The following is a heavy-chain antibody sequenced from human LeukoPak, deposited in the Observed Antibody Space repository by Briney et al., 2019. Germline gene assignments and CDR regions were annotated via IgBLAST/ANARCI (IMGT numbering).Heavy chain of an antibody. CDR1: GFTFSDYY. V-gene: IGHV3-11*01. J-gene: IGHJ4*02. CDR3: ARGRDYAGIAAMYDH. Sequence: GGSLRLSCAASGFTFSDYYMSWIRQAPGKGLEWVSYISSTAITINYADSVKGRFHISRDNVKNLLYLQMNSLRADDTAVYYCARGRDYAGIAAMYDHWGQGMLVAVSS. D-gene: IGHD4-23*01. CDR2: ISSTAITI.